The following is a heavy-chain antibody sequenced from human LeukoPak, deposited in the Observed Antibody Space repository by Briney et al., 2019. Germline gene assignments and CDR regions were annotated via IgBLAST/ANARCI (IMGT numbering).Heavy chain of an antibody. V-gene: IGHV5-51*01. CDR3: ARLSHYYDSSGYLFDY. CDR1: GYSFTSYC. Sequence: GESLQISCKGPGYSFTSYCIGWVRQPPGKGLVGMGIIYPGDSDTRYSPSFQGQVTISADKSISTAYLLWSSLKASDTAMYYCARLSHYYDSSGYLFDYWGQGTLVTVSS. J-gene: IGHJ4*02. CDR2: IYPGDSDT. D-gene: IGHD3-22*01.